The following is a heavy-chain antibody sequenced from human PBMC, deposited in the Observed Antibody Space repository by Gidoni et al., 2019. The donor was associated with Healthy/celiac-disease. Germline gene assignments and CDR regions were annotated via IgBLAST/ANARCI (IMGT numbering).Heavy chain of an antibody. CDR3: AKAMYSSGWYARRGGYYFDY. D-gene: IGHD6-19*01. V-gene: IGHV3-23*01. CDR1: GFTFSSYA. CDR2: ISGSGGST. J-gene: IGHJ4*02. Sequence: EVQLLESGGGLVQPGGSLRLSCAASGFTFSSYALSWVRQAPGKGLEWVSAISGSGGSTYYADSVKGRFTISRDNSKNTLYLQMNSLRAEDTAVYYCAKAMYSSGWYARRGGYYFDYWGQGTLVTVSS.